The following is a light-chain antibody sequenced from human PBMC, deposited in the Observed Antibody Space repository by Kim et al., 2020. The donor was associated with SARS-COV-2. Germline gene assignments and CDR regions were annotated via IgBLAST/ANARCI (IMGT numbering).Light chain of an antibody. J-gene: IGKJ2*01. Sequence: SASVGDRVTITCRASKSISSYLNWYQQKPGKAPNLLIYTASSLQSGVPSRFSGSGSGTDFSLTISSLQPEDFATYYCQQSYSTPYTFGQGTKLEI. V-gene: IGKV1-39*01. CDR3: QQSYSTPYT. CDR1: KSISSY. CDR2: TAS.